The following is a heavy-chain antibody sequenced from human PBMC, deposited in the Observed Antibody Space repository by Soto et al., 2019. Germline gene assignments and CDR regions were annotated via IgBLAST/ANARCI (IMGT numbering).Heavy chain of an antibody. CDR1: GFTFSSYG. CDR2: IWYDGSNK. J-gene: IGHJ6*02. Sequence: QVQLVESGGGVVQPGRSLRLSCAASGFTFSSYGMHWVRQAPGKGLEWVAVIWYDGSNKYYADSVKGRFTISRDNSKNTLYLQMNSLRAEDTAVYYCARDLEYYDSSGYYSYGMDVWGQGTTVTVSS. CDR3: ARDLEYYDSSGYYSYGMDV. V-gene: IGHV3-33*01. D-gene: IGHD3-22*01.